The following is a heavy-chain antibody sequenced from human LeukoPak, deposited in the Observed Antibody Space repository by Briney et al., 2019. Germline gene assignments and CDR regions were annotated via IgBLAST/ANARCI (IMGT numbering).Heavy chain of an antibody. CDR1: GGSISSYY. J-gene: IGHJ3*02. V-gene: IGHV4-59*08. CDR3: ARRTIAVGDAFDI. Sequence: SETLSHTCTVSGGSISSYYWSWIRQPPGKGLEWIGYIYYSGSTNYNPSLKSRVTISVDTSKNQFSLKLSSVTAADTAVYYCARRTIAVGDAFDIWGQGTMVTVSS. D-gene: IGHD6-19*01. CDR2: IYYSGST.